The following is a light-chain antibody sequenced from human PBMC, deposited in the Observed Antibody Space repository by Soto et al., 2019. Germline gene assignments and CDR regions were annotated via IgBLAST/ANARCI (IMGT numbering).Light chain of an antibody. CDR3: QQDGSSPPLT. CDR2: GAS. J-gene: IGKJ4*01. V-gene: IGKV3-20*01. Sequence: EFVLTQSPGTLSLSPGERATLSCRASQSVSSSYLAWYQQKPGQAPRILIYGASTRATGIPDRFSGSGSGTDFTKTSSRLEPEDFALYYCQQDGSSPPLTFGGGTKVEIK. CDR1: QSVSSSY.